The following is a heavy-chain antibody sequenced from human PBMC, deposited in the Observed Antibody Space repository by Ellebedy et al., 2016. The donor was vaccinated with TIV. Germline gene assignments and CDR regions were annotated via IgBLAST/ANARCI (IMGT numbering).Heavy chain of an antibody. CDR2: IYPGDSDT. CDR1: GYSFTSYW. V-gene: IGHV5-51*01. Sequence: GESLKISXKGSGYSFTSYWIGWVRQMPGKGLEWMGIIYPGDSDTRYSPSFQGQVTISADKSISTAYLQWSSLKASDTAMYYCARHGDIVVAAPSYYYGMDVWGQGTTVTVSS. J-gene: IGHJ6*02. D-gene: IGHD2-2*01. CDR3: ARHGDIVVAAPSYYYGMDV.